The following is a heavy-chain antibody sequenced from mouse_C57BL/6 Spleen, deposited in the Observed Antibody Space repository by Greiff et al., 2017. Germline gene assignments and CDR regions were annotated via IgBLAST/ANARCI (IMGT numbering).Heavy chain of an antibody. CDR3: AKGDCGSSYRYFDV. Sequence: EVQLQQSGPELVKPGASVKISCKASGYSFTDYNMNWVKQSNGKGLEWIGVINPNYGTTSYNQKFKGKATLTVDQSSSTAYMQLTSLTSEDSAVYYCAKGDCGSSYRYFDVWGTGTTVTVSS. CDR1: GYSFTDYN. CDR2: INPNYGTT. J-gene: IGHJ1*03. V-gene: IGHV1-39*01. D-gene: IGHD1-1*01.